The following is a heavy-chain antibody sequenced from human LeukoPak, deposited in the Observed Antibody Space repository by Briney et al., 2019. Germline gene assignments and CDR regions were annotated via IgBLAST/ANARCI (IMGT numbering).Heavy chain of an antibody. D-gene: IGHD3-10*01. Sequence: GGSLRLSCAASGFTFSASAIHWVRQASGKGLEWVGRITTRTNTFATAYAGSVKGRFTISRDDSKNMAYLEMNSLKTEDTAVYYYTRLFNYGFDYWGQGALVTVSS. CDR2: ITTRTNTFAT. CDR3: TRLFNYGFDY. J-gene: IGHJ4*02. V-gene: IGHV3-73*01. CDR1: GFTFSASA.